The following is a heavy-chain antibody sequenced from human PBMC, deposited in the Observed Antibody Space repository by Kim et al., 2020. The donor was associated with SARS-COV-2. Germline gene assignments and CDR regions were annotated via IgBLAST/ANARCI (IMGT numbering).Heavy chain of an antibody. CDR3: ARDTLLCYDSSGYYCYDAFDI. Sequence: ASVKVSCKASGYTFTGYYMHWVRQAPGQGLEWMGWINPNSGGTNYAQKFQGRVTMTRDTSISTAYMELSRLRSDDTDVYYCARDTLLCYDSSGYYCYDAFDIWGQGTMVTVPS. V-gene: IGHV1-2*02. J-gene: IGHJ3*02. CDR2: INPNSGGT. CDR1: GYTFTGYY. D-gene: IGHD3-22*01.